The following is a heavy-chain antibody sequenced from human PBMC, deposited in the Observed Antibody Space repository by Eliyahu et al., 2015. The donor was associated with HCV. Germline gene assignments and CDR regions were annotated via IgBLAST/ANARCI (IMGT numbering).Heavy chain of an antibody. CDR1: GYTFXSXX. J-gene: IGHJ5*02. CDR3: ARDRWGGSGWYSRYNWFDP. CDR2: INPSGGST. V-gene: IGHV1-46*01. D-gene: IGHD6-19*01. Sequence: QVQLVQSGAEVKKPGASVKVSCKASGYTFXSXXMHWVRQAPGQGLEWMGIINPSGGSTSYAQKFQGRVTMTRDTSTSTVYMELSSLRSEDTAVYYCARDRWGGSGWYSRYNWFDPWGQGTLVTVSS.